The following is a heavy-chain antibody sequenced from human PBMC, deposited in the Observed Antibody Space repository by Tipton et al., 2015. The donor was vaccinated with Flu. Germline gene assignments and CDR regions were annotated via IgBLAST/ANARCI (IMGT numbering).Heavy chain of an antibody. J-gene: IGHJ6*02. V-gene: IGHV3-30*04. CDR2: ISYDGSNK. Sequence: SLRLSCAASGFTFSSYAMHWVRQAPGKGLEWVAVISYDGSNKYYADSVKGRFTISRDNSKNTLYLQMNSLRAEDTAVYYCARGVYDILTGYYILDYYYYGMDVWGQGP. CDR1: GFTFSSYA. D-gene: IGHD3-9*01. CDR3: ARGVYDILTGYYILDYYYYGMDV.